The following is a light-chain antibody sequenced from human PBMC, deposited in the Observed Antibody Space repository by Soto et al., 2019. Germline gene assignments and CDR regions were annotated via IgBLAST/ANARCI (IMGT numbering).Light chain of an antibody. CDR1: SSDVGTYNR. Sequence: QSALTQPPSVSGSPGQSVTISCTGTSSDVGTYNRVSWYQQSPGTGPKLMIYEVTNRPSGVPDRFSGSKSGNTASLTISGLQADDEADYYCSSYTTSSNFVIFGGGTKLTVL. CDR3: SSYTTSSNFVI. CDR2: EVT. J-gene: IGLJ2*01. V-gene: IGLV2-18*02.